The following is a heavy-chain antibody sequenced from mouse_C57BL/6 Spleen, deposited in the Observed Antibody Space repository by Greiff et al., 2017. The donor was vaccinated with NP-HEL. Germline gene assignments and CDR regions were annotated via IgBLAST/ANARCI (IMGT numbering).Heavy chain of an antibody. V-gene: IGHV1-50*01. CDR3: ARGGSSGYAMDY. CDR2: IDPSDSYT. J-gene: IGHJ4*01. D-gene: IGHD3-2*02. Sequence: QVQLQQPGAELVKPGASVKLSCKASGYTFTSYWMQWVKQRPGQGLEWIGEIDPSDSYTNYNQKFKGKATLTVDTSSSTAYMQLSSLTSEDSAVYYCARGGSSGYAMDYWGQGTSVTVSS. CDR1: GYTFTSYW.